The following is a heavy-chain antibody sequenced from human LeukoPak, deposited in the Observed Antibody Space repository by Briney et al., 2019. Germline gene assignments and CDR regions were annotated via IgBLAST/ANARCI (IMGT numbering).Heavy chain of an antibody. CDR1: GFIFSRYG. CDR2: ISSNGGST. D-gene: IGHD3-10*01. Sequence: GGSLRLSCVASGFIFSRYGMHWVRQAPGKGLEYVSAISSNGGSTYYADSAKGRFTISRDNSKNTLYLQMSSLRAEDTAVYYCVKDGSGSYYTYYFDYWGQGTLVAVCS. J-gene: IGHJ4*02. V-gene: IGHV3-64D*06. CDR3: VKDGSGSYYTYYFDY.